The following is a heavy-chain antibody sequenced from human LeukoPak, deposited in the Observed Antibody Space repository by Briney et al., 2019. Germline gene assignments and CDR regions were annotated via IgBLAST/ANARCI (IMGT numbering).Heavy chain of an antibody. J-gene: IGHJ4*02. D-gene: IGHD2-15*01. CDR3: ARDLANWGCSGGSCYEGADY. V-gene: IGHV1-2*02. CDR2: INPNSGGT. CDR1: GYTFTGDY. Sequence: GASVKVSCKASGYTFTGDYMHWVRQAPGQGLEWMGWINPNSGGTKYAQKFQGRVTMTRDMSITTVYMELSSLTSDDTAVYYCARDLANWGCSGGSCYEGADYWGQGTLVTVSS.